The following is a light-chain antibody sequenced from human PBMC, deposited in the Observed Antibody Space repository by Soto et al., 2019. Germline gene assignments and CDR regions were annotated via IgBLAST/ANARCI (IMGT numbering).Light chain of an antibody. V-gene: IGKV3-11*01. J-gene: IGKJ3*01. CDR3: QQRTNWLT. Sequence: EIVLTQSPATRSLSPGERATLSSRDSQNVSTYLAWYQQKPGQAPRLLIYDASNRATGIPARFSGSGSGTDFTLTISSLEPEDFAVYYCQQRTNWLTFGPGTKVDIK. CDR1: QNVSTY. CDR2: DAS.